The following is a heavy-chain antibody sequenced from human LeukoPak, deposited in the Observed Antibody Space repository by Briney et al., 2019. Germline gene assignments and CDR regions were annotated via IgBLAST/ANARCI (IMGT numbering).Heavy chain of an antibody. D-gene: IGHD2-21*01. CDR3: AKGTDSPYFDY. V-gene: IGHV3-23*01. CDR2: ISGSGGST. CDR1: GFTFSSSA. Sequence: GGSLRLSCAASGFTFSSSAMSWVRQAPGKGLEWVSAISGSGGSTYYADSVEGRFTISRDNSKNTLYLQMNSLRAEDTAVYYCAKGTDSPYFDYWGQGTLVTVSS. J-gene: IGHJ4*02.